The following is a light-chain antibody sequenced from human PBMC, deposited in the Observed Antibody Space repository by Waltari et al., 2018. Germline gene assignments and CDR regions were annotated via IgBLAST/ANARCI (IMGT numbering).Light chain of an antibody. Sequence: DIQMTQSPSTLSASVGDRVTITCRASQRISTWLAWYQQKPGKAQKRLVYTASWLESGGPLRFGGSGSGTEFTRTISGLQPDDSATYYCQQFHKSWTFGQGTKVEIK. CDR2: TAS. CDR1: QRISTW. V-gene: IGKV1-5*03. CDR3: QQFHKSWT. J-gene: IGKJ1*01.